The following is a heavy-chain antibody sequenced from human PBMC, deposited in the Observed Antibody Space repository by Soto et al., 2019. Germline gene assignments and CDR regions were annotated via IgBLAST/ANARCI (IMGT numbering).Heavy chain of an antibody. V-gene: IGHV4-61*01. D-gene: IGHD5-12*01. Sequence: SETLSLTCTVRGDSVNSGTYYWSWIRQPPGQGLEWIGYMYHSGSTYYNPSPKRRVTMSVDTTKNQFSLKLISVTAADTAKYFCAREGNLGRWLQPLDFWGQGTLVTVSS. CDR2: MYHSGST. CDR1: GDSVNSGTYY. J-gene: IGHJ4*02. CDR3: AREGNLGRWLQPLDF.